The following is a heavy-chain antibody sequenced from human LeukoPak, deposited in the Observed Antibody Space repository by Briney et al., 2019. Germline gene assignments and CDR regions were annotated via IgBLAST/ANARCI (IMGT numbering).Heavy chain of an antibody. V-gene: IGHV3-33*01. D-gene: IGHD3-10*01. J-gene: IGHJ4*02. CDR2: IWYDGSNK. Sequence: QPGGSLRRSCAASGFTFSSYGMYRVRQAPGKGLEWVAVIWYDGSNKYYADSVKGRFTISRDNSKNTLYLQMNSLRAEDTAVYYCAREEPWGAGRYSKGPSYYYWGQGTLVTVSS. CDR1: GFTFSSYG. CDR3: AREEPWGAGRYSKGPSYYY.